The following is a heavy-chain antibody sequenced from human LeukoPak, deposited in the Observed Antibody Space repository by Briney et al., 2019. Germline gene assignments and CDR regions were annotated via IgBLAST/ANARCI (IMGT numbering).Heavy chain of an antibody. J-gene: IGHJ4*02. V-gene: IGHV3-23*01. D-gene: IGHD1-26*01. CDR1: GFTFSSYA. CDR3: AKKAPDGVGATGDY. Sequence: GGSLRLSCAASGFTFSSYAMSWVRQAPGKGLEWVSAISGSGGSTYYAGSVKGRFTISRDNSKNTLYLQINSLRAEDTAVYYCAKKAPDGVGATGDYWGQGTLVTVSS. CDR2: ISGSGGST.